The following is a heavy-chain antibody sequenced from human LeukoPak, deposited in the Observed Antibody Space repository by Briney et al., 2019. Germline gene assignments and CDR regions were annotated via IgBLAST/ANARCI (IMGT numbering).Heavy chain of an antibody. Sequence: QPGGSLRLSCAASGFTFSRSEMNWVRQAPGKGLEWVAYIDSSGRTIFYADSVKGRFTISRDNAKNSLYLQMNSLRAEDTAVYYCARALPSPLYSGSYADAFDIWGQGTMDTVSS. CDR3: ARALPSPLYSGSYADAFDI. J-gene: IGHJ3*02. CDR1: GFTFSRSE. V-gene: IGHV3-48*03. D-gene: IGHD1-26*01. CDR2: IDSSGRTI.